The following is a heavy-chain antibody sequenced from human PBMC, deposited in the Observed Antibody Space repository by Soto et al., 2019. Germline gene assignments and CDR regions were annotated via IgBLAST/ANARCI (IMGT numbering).Heavy chain of an antibody. CDR3: ARDWGLGPSTWFDP. V-gene: IGHV3-53*01. D-gene: IGHD3-16*01. J-gene: IGHJ5*02. CDR2: IYSGGST. Sequence: GSLRLSCAASGFTVSSNYMSWVRQAPGKGLEWVSVIYSGGSTYYADSVKGRFTISRDNSKNTLYLQMNSLRAEDTAVYYCARDWGLGPSTWFDPWGQGTLVTVSS. CDR1: GFTVSSNY.